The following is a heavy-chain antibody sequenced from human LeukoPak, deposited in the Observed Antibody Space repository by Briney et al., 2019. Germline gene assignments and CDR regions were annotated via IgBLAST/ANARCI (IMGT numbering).Heavy chain of an antibody. D-gene: IGHD3-22*01. J-gene: IGHJ4*02. V-gene: IGHV4-4*02. CDR3: ARDNDSSGLGFDY. CDR1: GGSISSSNW. CDR2: IYHSGST. Sequence: TSETLSLTCAVSGGSISSSNWWSWVRQPPGKGLEWIGEIYHSGSTNYNPSLKSRVTISVDKSKNQFSLKLSSVTAADTAVYYCARDNDSSGLGFDYWGQGTLVTVSS.